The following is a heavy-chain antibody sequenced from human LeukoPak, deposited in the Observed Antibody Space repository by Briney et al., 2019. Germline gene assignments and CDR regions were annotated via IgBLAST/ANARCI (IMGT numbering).Heavy chain of an antibody. CDR2: INPNSGGT. CDR1: GYTFTDYY. D-gene: IGHD3-16*02. V-gene: IGHV1-2*02. CDR3: ARERYYDYVWGSYRLDAFDI. J-gene: IGHJ3*02. Sequence: HGASVTVSCKASGYTFTDYYMHWVRQAPGQGLEWMGWINPNSGGTNYAQKFQGRVTMTRYTSISTAYMELSRLRSDDTAVYYCARERYYDYVWGSYRLDAFDIWGQGTMVTVSS.